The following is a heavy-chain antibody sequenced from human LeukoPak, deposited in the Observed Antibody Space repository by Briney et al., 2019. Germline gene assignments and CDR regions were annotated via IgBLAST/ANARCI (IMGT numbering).Heavy chain of an antibody. D-gene: IGHD6-19*01. J-gene: IGHJ3*02. CDR3: ARAYLKYSSGWYDAFDI. V-gene: IGHV1-2*02. CDR1: GYTFTGYY. Sequence: ASVKVSCKASGYTFTGYYMHWVRQAPGQGLEWMGWINPNSGGTNYAQKFQGRVTMTRDTSISTAYMELSRLRSDDTAVYYCARAYLKYSSGWYDAFDIWGQGTMVTVSS. CDR2: INPNSGGT.